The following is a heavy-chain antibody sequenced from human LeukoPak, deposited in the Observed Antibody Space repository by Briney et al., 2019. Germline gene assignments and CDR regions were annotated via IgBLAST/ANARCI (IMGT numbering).Heavy chain of an antibody. Sequence: GGSLRLSCAASGFTFSNAWMSWVRQAPGKGLEWVGRIKSKTDGGTTDYAAPVEGRFTISRDDSKNTLYLQMNSLKTEDTAVYYCTTLVRGHMGFSYYFDYWGQGTLVTVSS. CDR2: IKSKTDGGTT. V-gene: IGHV3-15*01. CDR1: GFTFSNAW. J-gene: IGHJ4*02. CDR3: TTLVRGHMGFSYYFDY. D-gene: IGHD3-10*01.